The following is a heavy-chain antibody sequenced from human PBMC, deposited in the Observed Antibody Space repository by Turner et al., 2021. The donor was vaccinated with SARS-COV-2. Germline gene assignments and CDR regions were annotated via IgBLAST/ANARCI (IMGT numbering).Heavy chain of an antibody. J-gene: IGHJ4*02. CDR3: AGIEWLLLSY. V-gene: IGHV3-30*19. D-gene: IGHD3-22*01. CDR2: IWYDGSNK. CDR1: GFTFSSHG. Sequence: QVQLVESGGGVVQPGRSLRLSCAASGFTFSSHGMHWVRQAPGKGLEWVAVIWYDGSNKYYADSVKGRFTISRDNSKNTLYLQMNSLRAEDTAVYYCAGIEWLLLSYWGQGTLVTVSS.